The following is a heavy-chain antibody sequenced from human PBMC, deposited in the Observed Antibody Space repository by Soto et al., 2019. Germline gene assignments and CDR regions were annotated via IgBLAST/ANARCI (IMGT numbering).Heavy chain of an antibody. V-gene: IGHV3-15*01. Sequence: GGSLRLSCAASGFTFSNAWMSWVRQAPGKGLEWVGRIKSKTDGGTTDYAAPVKGRFTILRDDSKNTLYLQMNSLKTEDTAVYYCTTALGYCSGGSCPPPTQTDAFDIWGQGTMVTVSS. D-gene: IGHD2-15*01. CDR1: GFTFSNAW. CDR2: IKSKTDGGTT. J-gene: IGHJ3*02. CDR3: TTALGYCSGGSCPPPTQTDAFDI.